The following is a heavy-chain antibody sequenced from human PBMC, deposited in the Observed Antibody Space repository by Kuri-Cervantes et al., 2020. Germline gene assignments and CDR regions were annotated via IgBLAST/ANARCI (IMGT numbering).Heavy chain of an antibody. CDR2: ISWNSENI. CDR3: TRVGTAVTGRDFEY. J-gene: IGHJ4*02. D-gene: IGHD6-19*01. CDR1: GFTFDDYA. Sequence: GGSLRLSCAASGFTFDDYAMHRVRQAPGKGLEWVSCISWNSENIACADSVKGRFTISRDNAKNSLYLQMNSLKTEDTAVYYCTRVGTAVTGRDFEYWGQGILVTVSS. V-gene: IGHV3-9*01.